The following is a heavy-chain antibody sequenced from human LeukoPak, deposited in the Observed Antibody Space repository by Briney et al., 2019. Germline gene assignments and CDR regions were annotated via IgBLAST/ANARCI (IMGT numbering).Heavy chain of an antibody. Sequence: GGSLRLSCAASGFTFGGYSMTWVRQAPGKGLEWVANINLDGSDRFYVGFVKGRFTISRDNADNSLYLQMNSLRAEDTAVYYCRRVIAGAIDYWGQGTLVTVSS. V-gene: IGHV3-7*01. CDR1: GFTFGGYS. J-gene: IGHJ4*02. D-gene: IGHD6-13*01. CDR2: INLDGSDR. CDR3: RRVIAGAIDY.